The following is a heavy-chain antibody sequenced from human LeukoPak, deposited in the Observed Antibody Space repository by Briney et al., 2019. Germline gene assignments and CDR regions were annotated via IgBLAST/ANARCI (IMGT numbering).Heavy chain of an antibody. V-gene: IGHV3-7*01. CDR3: ARGQTWFGELSPFDY. Sequence: GGSLRLSCAASGFTFSSYWMSWVRQAPGKGLEWVANIKQDGSEKYYVDSVKSRFTTSRDNAKNSLYLQMNSLRAEDTAVYYCARGQTWFGELSPFDYWGQGTLVTVSS. J-gene: IGHJ4*02. D-gene: IGHD3-10*01. CDR2: IKQDGSEK. CDR1: GFTFSSYW.